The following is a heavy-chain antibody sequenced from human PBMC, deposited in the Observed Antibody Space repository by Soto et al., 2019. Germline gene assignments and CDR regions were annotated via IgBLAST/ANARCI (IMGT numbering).Heavy chain of an antibody. Sequence: XSVMVSCNASGYSLTNNDINWVRQAPGQGLEWIGWMNTNTNTTDSAEVFEGRVSLTWDTSISTAYMQLNSLKIDDTAVYYCAREVVETSSLWLDPWGPGTLVTVSS. CDR2: MNTNTNTT. V-gene: IGHV1-8*01. J-gene: IGHJ5*02. CDR3: AREVVETSSLWLDP. CDR1: GYSLTNND. D-gene: IGHD6-6*01.